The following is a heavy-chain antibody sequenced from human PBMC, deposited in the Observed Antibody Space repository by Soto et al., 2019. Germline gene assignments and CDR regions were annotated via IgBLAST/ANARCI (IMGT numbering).Heavy chain of an antibody. J-gene: IGHJ6*02. CDR2: ISSSSSTI. D-gene: IGHD6-6*01. CDR3: ARDETYSSSSVYYYYGMDV. V-gene: IGHV3-48*02. CDR1: GFTFSSYS. Sequence: GGSLRLSCAASGFTFSSYSMNWVRQAPGKGLEWVSYISSSSSTIYYADSVKGRFTISRDNAKNSLYLQMNSLRDEDTAVYYCARDETYSSSSVYYYYGMDVWGQGTTVTVSS.